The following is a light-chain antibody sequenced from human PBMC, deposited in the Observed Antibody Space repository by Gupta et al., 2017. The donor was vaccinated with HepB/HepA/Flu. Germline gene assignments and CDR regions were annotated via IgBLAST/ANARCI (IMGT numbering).Light chain of an antibody. CDR2: DVN. V-gene: IGLV2-14*03. CDR3: SSFTSTTTTLVV. Sequence: QSALTQPASVSGSPGQPITISCTRTSSDVGGYNSVAWYQQYSGKAPKLLIYDVNVRPSGISSRFSGSKSGNSASLPISGLQTEDEADYFCSSFTSTTTTLVVFGGGTKLTVL. J-gene: IGLJ2*01. CDR1: SSDVGGYNS.